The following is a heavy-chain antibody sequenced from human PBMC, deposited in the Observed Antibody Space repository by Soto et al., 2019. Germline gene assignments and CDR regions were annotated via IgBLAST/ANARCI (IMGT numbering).Heavy chain of an antibody. CDR2: INHGGRT. CDR3: ARGRTGMDV. CDR1: GGSFSGYY. J-gene: IGHJ6*02. V-gene: IGHV4-34*01. Sequence: SETLSLTCALYGGSFSGYYWSWIRQPPGRGLEWIGEINHGGRTNYSPSLKSRLTISVDTSKNQFSLKLTSVTAADTAVYYCARGRTGMDVWGQGTTVTVSS.